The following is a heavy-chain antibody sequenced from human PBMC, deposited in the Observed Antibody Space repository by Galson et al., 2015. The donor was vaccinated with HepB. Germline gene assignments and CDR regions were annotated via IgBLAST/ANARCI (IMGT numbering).Heavy chain of an antibody. J-gene: IGHJ6*02. CDR1: GFTFSDYY. CDR2: ISSSSSYT. D-gene: IGHD3-10*01. Sequence: SLRLSCAASGFTFSDYYMSWIRQAPGKGLEWVSYISSSSSYTNYADSVKGRFTISRDNAKNSLYLQMNSLRAEDTAVYYCARGLRFEFPGVDVWGQGTTVTVSS. V-gene: IGHV3-11*06. CDR3: ARGLRFEFPGVDV.